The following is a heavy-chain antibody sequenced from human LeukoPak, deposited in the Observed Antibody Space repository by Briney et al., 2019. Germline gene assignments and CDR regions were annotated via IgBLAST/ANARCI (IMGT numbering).Heavy chain of an antibody. V-gene: IGHV3-23*01. D-gene: IGHD1-26*01. CDR3: AKVGLGGAYYDY. J-gene: IGHJ4*02. CDR1: GFPFSSYA. Sequence: GGSLRLSCAASGFPFSSYAMSWVRQAPGKGLEWVSTISGSGDRTDYADSVKGRFTISRDNSKNTLYLQMSSLRAEDTAIYYCAKVGLGGAYYDYWGQGTLVTVSS. CDR2: ISGSGDRT.